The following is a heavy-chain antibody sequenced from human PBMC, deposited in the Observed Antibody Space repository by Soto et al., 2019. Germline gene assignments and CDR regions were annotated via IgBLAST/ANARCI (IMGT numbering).Heavy chain of an antibody. Sequence: QVQLVQSGAEVKKPGASVKVSCKASGYTFSSYAISWVRQAPGHGLEWMGWISPYNGNTNYAQNLQGRVTMTTDTSTTTAYMELRSLRSDDTAMYYCARGTTVTTTPTYYYMDVWGIGTTVTVSS. D-gene: IGHD4-4*01. CDR3: ARGTTVTTTPTYYYMDV. J-gene: IGHJ6*03. CDR2: ISPYNGNT. CDR1: GYTFSSYA. V-gene: IGHV1-18*01.